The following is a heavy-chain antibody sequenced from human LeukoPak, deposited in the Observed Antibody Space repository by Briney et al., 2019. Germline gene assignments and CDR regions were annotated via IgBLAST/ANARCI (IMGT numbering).Heavy chain of an antibody. V-gene: IGHV4-4*07. Sequence: SETLSLTCTVSGGSISSYYWSWIRQPPGKGLEWIGRIYTSGSTNYNPSLKSRVTMSVDTSKNQFSLKLSSVTAADTAVYYCAKDYYGSGSYEVFSWFDPWGQGTLVTVSS. J-gene: IGHJ5*02. CDR2: IYTSGST. D-gene: IGHD3-10*01. CDR3: AKDYYGSGSYEVFSWFDP. CDR1: GGSISSYY.